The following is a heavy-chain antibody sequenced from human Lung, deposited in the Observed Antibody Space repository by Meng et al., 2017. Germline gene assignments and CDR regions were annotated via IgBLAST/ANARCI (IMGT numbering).Heavy chain of an antibody. D-gene: IGHD3-16*01. CDR3: ARGPTYVWGSLWVAGEYYFDY. CDR1: GYPFTSCD. V-gene: IGHV1-8*01. J-gene: IGHJ4*02. CDR2: MNPKCGNT. Sequence: QVARGQSDDEMKKHGASGKDTCKATGYPFTSCDMYWVRQPTGKGLRWMGWMNPKCGNTGYEKKFQGRVTMTRNTSIRTAYMELSSLRSKETAVYDCARGPTYVWGSLWVAGEYYFDYWGQGTLVTVSS.